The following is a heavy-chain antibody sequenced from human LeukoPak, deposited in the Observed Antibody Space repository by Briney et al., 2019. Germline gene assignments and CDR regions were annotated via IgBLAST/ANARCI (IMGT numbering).Heavy chain of an antibody. J-gene: IGHJ6*04. CDR2: FSVSDKTT. CDR3: AELGITMIGGV. D-gene: IGHD3-10*02. Sequence: GGSLRLSCAASGFPFSSHGMSWVRQAPGKGLEWVSGFSVSDKTTYYADSVKGRFTISRDNSKNTLYLQINSLRAEDTAVYYCAELGITMIGGVWGKGTTVTISS. CDR1: GFPFSSHG. V-gene: IGHV3-23*01.